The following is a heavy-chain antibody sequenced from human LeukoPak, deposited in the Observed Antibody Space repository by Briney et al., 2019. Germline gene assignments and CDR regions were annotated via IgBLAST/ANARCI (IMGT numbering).Heavy chain of an antibody. CDR1: GPTLTTYS. D-gene: IGHD3-22*01. V-gene: IGHV3-64D*09. Sequence: GGSLRLLCSASGPTLTTYSMHWVRQAPGKGLEYVSSITRDGTGTYYADSVKGRFTISRDNSKNTLYLQMSSLRAEDTSVYYCVRLSGGYYYDYWGQGTLVSVSS. CDR3: VRLSGGYYYDY. CDR2: ITRDGTGT. J-gene: IGHJ4*02.